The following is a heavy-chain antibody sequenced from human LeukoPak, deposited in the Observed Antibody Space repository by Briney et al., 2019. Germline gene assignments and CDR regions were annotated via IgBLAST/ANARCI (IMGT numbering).Heavy chain of an antibody. CDR2: IYYSGST. Sequence: PSETLSLTCTVSGGSISSSSYYWGWIRQPPGKGLEWIGSIYYSGSTYYNPSLKSRVTISVDTSKNQFSLKLSSVTAADTAVYYCARRISRYSSSYDYWGQGTLVTVSS. CDR1: GGSISSSSYY. CDR3: ARRISRYSSSYDY. V-gene: IGHV4-39*01. D-gene: IGHD6-6*01. J-gene: IGHJ4*02.